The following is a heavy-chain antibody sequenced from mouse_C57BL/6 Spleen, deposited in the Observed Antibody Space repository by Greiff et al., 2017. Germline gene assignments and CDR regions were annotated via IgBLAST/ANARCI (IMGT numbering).Heavy chain of an antibody. Sequence: QVQLKQSGAELVRPGTSVKMSCKASGYTFTNYWIGWAKQRPGHGLEWSGDIYPGGGYTNYNEKFKGKATLTADKSSSTAYMQFSSLTSEDSAIYYCAGIYYGNTGYFDVWGTGTTVTVSS. CDR2: IYPGGGYT. D-gene: IGHD2-1*01. CDR1: GYTFTNYW. CDR3: AGIYYGNTGYFDV. V-gene: IGHV1-63*01. J-gene: IGHJ1*03.